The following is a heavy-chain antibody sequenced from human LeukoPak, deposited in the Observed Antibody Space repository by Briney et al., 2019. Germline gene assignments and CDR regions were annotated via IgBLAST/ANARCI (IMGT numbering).Heavy chain of an antibody. CDR2: ISAYNGNT. V-gene: IGHV1-18*01. CDR3: VRVARRYRHQNYYYYYYMDV. D-gene: IGHD1-1*01. CDR1: GYTFTSYG. J-gene: IGHJ6*03. Sequence: VASVKVSCKASGYTFTSYGISWVRQAPGQGLEWMGWISAYNGNTNYAQKLQGRVTMTTDTSTSTAYMELRSLRSDDTAVYYCVRVARRYRHQNYYYYYYMDVWGKGTTVTVSS.